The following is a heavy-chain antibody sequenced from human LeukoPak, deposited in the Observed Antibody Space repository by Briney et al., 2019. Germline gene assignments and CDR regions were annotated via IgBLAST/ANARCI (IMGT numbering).Heavy chain of an antibody. Sequence: GGSLRLSCAASGFNFRDAAMTWVRQAPGKGLEWVSLISFSGDNSYYADSVKGRFTISRGNSKNTLSLQMNSLRVEDTAIYYCAKDIQLSTWGLGTMVTVSS. V-gene: IGHV3-23*01. CDR3: AKDIQLST. CDR1: GFNFRDAA. J-gene: IGHJ3*01. CDR2: ISFSGDNS. D-gene: IGHD5-24*01.